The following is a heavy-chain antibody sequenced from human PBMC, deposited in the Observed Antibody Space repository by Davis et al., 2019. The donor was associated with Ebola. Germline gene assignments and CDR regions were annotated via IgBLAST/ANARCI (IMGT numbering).Heavy chain of an antibody. D-gene: IGHD3-3*02. CDR1: GGSISSYY. V-gene: IGHV4-59*08. J-gene: IGHJ4*02. CDR2: TYYSGST. Sequence: MPSETLSLTCTVSGGSISSYYWSWIRQPPGKGLEWIGYTYYSGSTNYNPSLKSRVTISVDTSKNQFSLKLSSVTAADTAVYYCARHGFAFHFDYWGQGTLVTVSS. CDR3: ARHGFAFHFDY.